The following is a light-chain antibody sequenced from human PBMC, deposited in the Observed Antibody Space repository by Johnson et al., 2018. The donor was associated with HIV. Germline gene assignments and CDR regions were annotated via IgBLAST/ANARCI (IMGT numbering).Light chain of an antibody. V-gene: IGLV1-51*02. Sequence: QSVLTQPPSVSAAPGQKVTISCSGSSSNIGDNYVSWYQQLPGTAPKLLIYENTKRPSGIPDRFSGSKSGTSATLDITGLKTGDEAYYYCATWDNSLKGVFGTGTKVTVL. J-gene: IGLJ1*01. CDR2: ENT. CDR3: ATWDNSLKGV. CDR1: SSNIGDNY.